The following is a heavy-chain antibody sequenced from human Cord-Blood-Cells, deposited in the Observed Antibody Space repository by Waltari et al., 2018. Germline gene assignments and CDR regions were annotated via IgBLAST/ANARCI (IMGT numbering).Heavy chain of an antibody. V-gene: IGHV4-34*01. J-gene: IGHJ2*01. Sequence: VQLQQWGAGLLQPSETLSLTCPVYGGSFSGYYWSWIRQPPGKGLEWLGELNHSGSPNYNPPLKSRVTISVDTSKNQFSLKLRSVTAADTAVYYCARFRGSGSYWYFDLWGRGTLVTVSS. CDR3: ARFRGSGSYWYFDL. CDR2: LNHSGSP. D-gene: IGHD3-10*01. CDR1: GGSFSGYY.